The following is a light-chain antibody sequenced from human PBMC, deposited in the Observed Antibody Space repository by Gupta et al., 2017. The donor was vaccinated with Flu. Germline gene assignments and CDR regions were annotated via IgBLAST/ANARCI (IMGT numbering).Light chain of an antibody. CDR2: EGF. Sequence: VLTQSPATLSLSPGERATLSCRASQTIRNFLAWYQQKPGQAPRLLIYEGFNRATGITARFXGSXSGTDFXRTSSSVEPEDVAVYDCQMSSAFGXGTKVEIK. J-gene: IGKJ4*01. V-gene: IGKV3-11*01. CDR1: QTIRNF. CDR3: QMSSA.